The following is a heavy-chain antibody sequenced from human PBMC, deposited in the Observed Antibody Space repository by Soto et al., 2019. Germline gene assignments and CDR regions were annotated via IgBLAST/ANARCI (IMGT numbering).Heavy chain of an antibody. Sequence: SETLSLTCAVYGGSFSGYYWSWIRQPPGKGLEWIGEINHSGSTNYNPSLKSRVTISVDTSKNQFSLKLSSVTAADTAVYYCARGKGMITFGGVIVISWFDHWGQGTLVTVSS. CDR1: GGSFSGYY. D-gene: IGHD3-16*02. J-gene: IGHJ5*02. V-gene: IGHV4-34*01. CDR3: ARGKGMITFGGVIVISWFDH. CDR2: INHSGST.